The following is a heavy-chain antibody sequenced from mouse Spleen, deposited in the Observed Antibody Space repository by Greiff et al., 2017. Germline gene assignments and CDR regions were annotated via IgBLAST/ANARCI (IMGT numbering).Heavy chain of an antibody. CDR1: GYTFTDYE. D-gene: IGHD1-1*01. V-gene: IGHV1-15*01. Sequence: QVQLKQSGAELVRPGASVTLSCKASGYTFTDYEMHWVKQTPVHGLEWIGAIDPETGGTAYNQKFKGKAILTADKSSSTAYMELRSLTSEDSAVYYCTNYGSSEYYFDYWGQGTTLTVSS. CDR3: TNYGSSEYYFDY. J-gene: IGHJ2*01. CDR2: IDPETGGT.